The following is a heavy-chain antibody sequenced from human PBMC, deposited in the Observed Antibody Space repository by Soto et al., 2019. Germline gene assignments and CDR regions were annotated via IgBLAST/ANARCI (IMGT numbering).Heavy chain of an antibody. Sequence: QVQLVQSGDEVRKPGSSVKVSCKASGYIFVNYGIAWVRQAPGQGLEWMGWISPYSGNTHYGSKVQGRLTMTTDTPTSTAYMDLGSLTSDDTAVYYCAMVDNYVTPTPQDVWGQGTTVTVSS. J-gene: IGHJ6*02. CDR1: GYIFVNYG. V-gene: IGHV1-18*01. D-gene: IGHD3-16*01. CDR3: AMVDNYVTPTPQDV. CDR2: ISPYSGNT.